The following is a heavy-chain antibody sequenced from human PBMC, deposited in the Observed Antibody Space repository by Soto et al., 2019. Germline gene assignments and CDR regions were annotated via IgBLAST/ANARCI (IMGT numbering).Heavy chain of an antibody. Sequence: QVQLQESGPGLVKPSQTLSLTCTVSGGSISSGGYYWSWIRQHPGKGLEWIGYIYYSGSTYYNPSLKSRVTIXXDXSXXQFSLKLSSVTAADTAVYYCAREADYGDYGAWFDPWGQGTLVTVSS. CDR3: AREADYGDYGAWFDP. CDR1: GGSISSGGYY. J-gene: IGHJ5*02. CDR2: IYYSGST. V-gene: IGHV4-31*03. D-gene: IGHD4-17*01.